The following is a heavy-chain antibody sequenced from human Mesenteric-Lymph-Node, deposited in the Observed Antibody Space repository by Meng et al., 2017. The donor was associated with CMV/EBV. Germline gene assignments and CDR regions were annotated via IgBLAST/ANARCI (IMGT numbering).Heavy chain of an antibody. CDR1: GFTFSSYG. V-gene: IGHV3-30*02. J-gene: IGHJ4*02. CDR2: IRFDGSNK. D-gene: IGHD3-3*01. CDR3: ARPSEKFLEWSYHFDY. Sequence: GESLKISCAASGFTFSSYGMHWVRQAPGKGLEWVAFIRFDGSNKYYADSVKGRFTTSRDNSKNTLYLQMNSLRAEDTAVYYCARPSEKFLEWSYHFDYWGQGTLVTVSS.